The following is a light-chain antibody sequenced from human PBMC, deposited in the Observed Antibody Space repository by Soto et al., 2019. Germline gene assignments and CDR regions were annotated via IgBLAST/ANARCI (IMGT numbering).Light chain of an antibody. Sequence: QSALTQPASVSGSPGQSITISCTGTSSDVGGYNYVSWYQQHPGKAPKLMIYEVSNRPSGVSNRFSGSESGNTASLTISGLQAEDEADYYCSSYTSSSTLVFGTGTK. CDR3: SSYTSSSTLV. V-gene: IGLV2-14*01. CDR1: SSDVGGYNY. J-gene: IGLJ1*01. CDR2: EVS.